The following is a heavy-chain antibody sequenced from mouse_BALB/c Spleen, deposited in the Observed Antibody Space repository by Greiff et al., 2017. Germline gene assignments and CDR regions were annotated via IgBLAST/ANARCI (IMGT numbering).Heavy chain of an antibody. CDR1: GYTFTSYW. CDR2: IAPGSGST. J-gene: IGHJ2*01. Sequence: ELVKPGASVKLSCKASGYTFTSYWINWIKQRPGQGLEWIGRIAPGSGSTYYNDMFKGKATLTVDTSSSTAYIQLSSLSSEDSAVYFCARWGVYYFDYWGQGTTLTGSS. V-gene: IGHV1S41*01. CDR3: ARWGVYYFDY.